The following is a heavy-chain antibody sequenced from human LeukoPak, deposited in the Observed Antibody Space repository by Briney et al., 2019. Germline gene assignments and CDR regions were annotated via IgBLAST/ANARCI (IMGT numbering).Heavy chain of an antibody. CDR1: GFTFSSYT. J-gene: IGHJ4*02. V-gene: IGHV3-23*01. Sequence: PEGSLRLSCAASGFTFSSYTMSWVRQAPGKGLEWVSTITTSDGNTYYADSVKGWFTVSRDNSKNTLFLQMNSLRAEDTAVYYCAKDGGLWVSAHWGDSWGRGTLVTVSS. CDR3: AKDGGLWVSAHWGDS. CDR2: ITTSDGNT. D-gene: IGHD7-27*01.